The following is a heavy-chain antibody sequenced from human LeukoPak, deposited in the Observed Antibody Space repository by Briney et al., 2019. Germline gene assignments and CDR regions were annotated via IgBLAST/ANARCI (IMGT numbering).Heavy chain of an antibody. Sequence: GGSLRLSCAASGFTFSSYGMYWVRQAPGKGLEWVAVTSYDGSNEYYADSVKGRFTISRDNSKNTLYLQMNSLRTEDTAVYYCAKGEGQQLVRGALDIWGQGTMVAVSS. V-gene: IGHV3-30*18. CDR2: TSYDGSNE. CDR1: GFTFSSYG. J-gene: IGHJ3*02. CDR3: AKGEGQQLVRGALDI. D-gene: IGHD6-13*01.